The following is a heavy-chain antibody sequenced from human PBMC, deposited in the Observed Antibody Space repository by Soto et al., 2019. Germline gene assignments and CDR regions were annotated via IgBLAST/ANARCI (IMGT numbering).Heavy chain of an antibody. J-gene: IGHJ6*01. Sequence: SETLSLTCTVSGYSISTSTYYWGWIRQPPGKGLEWIGSIYYSGSTYYNPSLKSRVTISVDTSKNQFSLKLSSVTAADTTVYYCARQYNSGCPTYCYGMDVWGEGTTV. D-gene: IGHD6-19*01. CDR2: IYYSGST. CDR3: ARQYNSGCPTYCYGMDV. V-gene: IGHV4-39*01. CDR1: GYSISTSTYY.